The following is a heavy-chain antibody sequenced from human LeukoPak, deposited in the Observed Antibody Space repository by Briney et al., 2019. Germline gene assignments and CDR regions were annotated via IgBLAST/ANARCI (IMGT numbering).Heavy chain of an antibody. CDR1: GYSFTSYW. CDR2: IYPGDSDT. V-gene: IGHV5-51*01. J-gene: IGHJ4*02. Sequence: KTGESLKISCKGSGYSFTSYWIGWVRQVPGKGLEWMGIIYPGDSDTRYSPSFQGQVTISADKSISTAYLQWSSLKASDTAMYYCARHLARYFDWLAPPHAAVRGLSFDYWGQGTLVTVSS. D-gene: IGHD3-9*01. CDR3: ARHLARYFDWLAPPHAAVRGLSFDY.